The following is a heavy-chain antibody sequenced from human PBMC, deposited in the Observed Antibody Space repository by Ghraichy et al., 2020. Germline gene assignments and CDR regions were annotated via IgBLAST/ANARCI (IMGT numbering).Heavy chain of an antibody. CDR1: GFNVGSKY. D-gene: IGHD3-10*01. Sequence: GVLNISCAASGFNVGSKYMTWVRQAPGKGLDWVGVIYTGGTTYYAESVKGRFTISRDNSKNMLYLQMNSLRTEDTAVYYCARDLRPDYGSSGMDVWGQGTTVTVSS. V-gene: IGHV3-53*01. CDR2: IYTGGTT. CDR3: ARDLRPDYGSSGMDV. J-gene: IGHJ6*02.